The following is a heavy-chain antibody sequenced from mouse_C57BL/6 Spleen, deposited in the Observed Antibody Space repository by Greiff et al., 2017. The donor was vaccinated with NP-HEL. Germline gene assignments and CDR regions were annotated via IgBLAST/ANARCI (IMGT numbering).Heavy chain of an antibody. CDR2: IDPENGDT. D-gene: IGHD3-1*01. Sequence: EVQLQQSGAELVRPGASVKLSCTASGFNIKDDYMHWVKQRPEQGLEWIGWIDPENGDTEYASKFQGKATITADTSSNTAYLQLRSLTSEDTAVYYCTTSGGRDFDYWGQGTTLTVSS. CDR1: GFNIKDDY. CDR3: TTSGGRDFDY. V-gene: IGHV14-4*01. J-gene: IGHJ2*01.